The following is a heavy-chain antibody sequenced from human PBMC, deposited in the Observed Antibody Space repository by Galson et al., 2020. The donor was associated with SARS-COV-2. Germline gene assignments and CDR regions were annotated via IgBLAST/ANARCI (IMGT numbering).Heavy chain of an antibody. V-gene: IGHV3-33*01. D-gene: IGHD6-19*01. J-gene: IGHJ4*02. CDR1: GFTFSNHA. CDR2: IFYDGSDK. CDR3: ARDGQLSSGCAFDY. Sequence: GGSLRLSCAASGFTFSNHAIHWLRQAPGKGLEWVAQIFYDGSDKYYGDSVKGRFTISRDSSKNMVYLQMNNLKVDDTAVYYCARDGQLSSGCAFDYWGQGTLVTVSS.